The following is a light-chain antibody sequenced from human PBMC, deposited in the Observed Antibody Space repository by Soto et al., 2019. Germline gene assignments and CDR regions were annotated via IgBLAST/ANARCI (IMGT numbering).Light chain of an antibody. J-gene: IGLJ3*02. CDR2: GNT. V-gene: IGLV1-40*01. Sequence: QSVLTQPPSVSGAPGQRVTISCTGSSSNIVAIYDVHWYQQLPGTAPKLLIHGNTNRPSGVPDRFSGSKSGTSASLAITGLQAEDEADYYCQSYDSSLSGWVFGGGTKLTVL. CDR1: SSNIVAIYD. CDR3: QSYDSSLSGWV.